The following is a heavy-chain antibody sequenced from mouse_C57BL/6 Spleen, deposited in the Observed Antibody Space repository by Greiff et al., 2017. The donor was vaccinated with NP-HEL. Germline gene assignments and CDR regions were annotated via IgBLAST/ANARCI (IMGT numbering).Heavy chain of an antibody. D-gene: IGHD1-1*01. CDR3: ASPFITTVVAPFAY. J-gene: IGHJ3*01. Sequence: DVKLVESGGGLVKPGGSLKLSCAASGFTFSDYGMHWVRQAPEKGLEWVAYISSGSSTIYYADTLKGRFTFSRDNAKNTLFLQMTSLRSEDTAMYYCASPFITTVVAPFAYWGQGTLVTVSA. CDR1: GFTFSDYG. CDR2: ISSGSSTI. V-gene: IGHV5-17*01.